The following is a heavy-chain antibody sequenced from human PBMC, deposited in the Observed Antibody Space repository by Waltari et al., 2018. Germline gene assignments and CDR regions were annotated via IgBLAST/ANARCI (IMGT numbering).Heavy chain of an antibody. Sequence: QLQLQESGPGLVKPSETLSLTCTVSGGPISSSSYYWGWIRKPPGKGLEWIGSIYYSGSTYYNPSLKSRVTISVDTSKNQFSLKLSSVTAADTAVYYCARDLTIFGVVIIEYFDYWGQGTLVTVSS. J-gene: IGHJ4*02. CDR2: IYYSGST. CDR1: GGPISSSSYY. D-gene: IGHD3-3*01. V-gene: IGHV4-39*07. CDR3: ARDLTIFGVVIIEYFDY.